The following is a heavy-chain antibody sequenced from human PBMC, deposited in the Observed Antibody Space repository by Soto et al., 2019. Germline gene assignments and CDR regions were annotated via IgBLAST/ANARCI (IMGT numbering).Heavy chain of an antibody. V-gene: IGHV3-64*01. J-gene: IGHJ4*02. D-gene: IGHD6-19*01. CDR1: GFTFSSYA. Sequence: EVQLVESGGGLVQPGGSLRLSCAASGFTFSSYAMHWVRQAPGKGLEYVSAISSNGGSTCYANSVKGRFTISRDNSKNTLYLQMGSLRAEDMVVYYCARDSRRYSSGWTYYFDYWGQGTLVNVSS. CDR2: ISSNGGST. CDR3: ARDSRRYSSGWTYYFDY.